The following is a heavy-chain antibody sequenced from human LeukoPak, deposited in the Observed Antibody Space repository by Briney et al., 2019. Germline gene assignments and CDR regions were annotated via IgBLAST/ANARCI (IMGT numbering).Heavy chain of an antibody. V-gene: IGHV1-69*04. CDR2: IIPILGIA. D-gene: IGHD2-15*01. Sequence: GASVKASCKASGGTFSSYAISWVRQAPGQGLEWMGRIIPILGIANYAQKFQGRVTITADKSTSTAYMELSSLRSEDTAVYYCARVSCSGGSCYSDYFDYWGQGTLVTVSS. J-gene: IGHJ4*02. CDR1: GGTFSSYA. CDR3: ARVSCSGGSCYSDYFDY.